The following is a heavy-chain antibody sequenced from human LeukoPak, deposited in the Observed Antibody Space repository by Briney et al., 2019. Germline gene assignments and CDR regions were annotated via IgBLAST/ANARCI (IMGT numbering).Heavy chain of an antibody. CDR2: ISGSGVST. J-gene: IGHJ1*01. Sequence: PGRSLRLSCAASGFTFSSYAMSWVRQAPGKGLEWVSAISGSGVSTYYADSVKGRFTISRDNSKNTLYLQMNSLRAEDTAVYYCAKASSRGRVVILAHAEYFQHWGQGTLVTVSS. CDR1: GFTFSSYA. V-gene: IGHV3-23*01. D-gene: IGHD3-3*01. CDR3: AKASSRGRVVILAHAEYFQH.